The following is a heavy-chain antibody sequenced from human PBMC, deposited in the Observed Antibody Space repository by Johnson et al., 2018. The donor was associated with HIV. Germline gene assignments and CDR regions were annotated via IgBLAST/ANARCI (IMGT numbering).Heavy chain of an antibody. CDR1: GFTFSSYD. V-gene: IGHV3-30*18. D-gene: IGHD4-17*01. CDR3: AKDSPPHDDYGRFDAFDI. CDR2: ISYDVINK. J-gene: IGHJ3*02. Sequence: QVQLVESGGGLVQPGGSLRLSCAASGFTFSSYDMHWVRQVPGKGLEWVAFISYDVINKHYADSVKGRFTISRDNSKNTLYLQMNSLRAEDTAVYYCAKDSPPHDDYGRFDAFDIWGQWTMVTVSS.